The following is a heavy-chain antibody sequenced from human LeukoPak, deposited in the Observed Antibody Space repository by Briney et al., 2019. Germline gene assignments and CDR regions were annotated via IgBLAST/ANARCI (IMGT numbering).Heavy chain of an antibody. CDR1: GYTFTGYY. Sequence: GASVKVSCKASGYTFTGYYMHWVRQAPGQGLEWMGWINPNSGGTNYAQKFQGRVTMTRDTSISTAYMELSRLRSDDTAVYYCARGGELDTAMVFNWFDPWGQGTLVTVSS. V-gene: IGHV1-2*02. CDR2: INPNSGGT. J-gene: IGHJ5*02. CDR3: ARGGELDTAMVFNWFDP. D-gene: IGHD5-18*01.